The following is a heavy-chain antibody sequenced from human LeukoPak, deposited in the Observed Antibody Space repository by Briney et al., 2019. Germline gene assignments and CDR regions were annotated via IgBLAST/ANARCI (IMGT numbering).Heavy chain of an antibody. D-gene: IGHD2-2*01. CDR2: INPNSGGT. CDR3: AREFPIVVVPAAEQDGMDV. V-gene: IGHV1-2*02. CDR1: GYTFTGYY. J-gene: IGHJ6*02. Sequence: ASVKVFCEASGYTFTGYYMHWVRQAPGQGLEWMGWINPNSGGTNYAQKFQGRVTMARDTSISTAYMELSRLRSDDTAVHYCAREFPIVVVPAAEQDGMDVWGQGTTVTVSS.